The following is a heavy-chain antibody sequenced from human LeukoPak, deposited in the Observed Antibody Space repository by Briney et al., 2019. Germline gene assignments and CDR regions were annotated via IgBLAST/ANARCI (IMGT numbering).Heavy chain of an antibody. V-gene: IGHV4-34*01. Sequence: GTLRLSCAASGFTFSNYDMSWVRQAPGKGLEWIGEINHSGSTNYNPSLKSRVTISVDTSKNQFSLKLSSVTAADTAVYYCARETVVTARNDNWFDPWGQGTLVTVSS. CDR3: ARETVVTARNDNWFDP. D-gene: IGHD4-23*01. J-gene: IGHJ5*02. CDR2: INHSGST. CDR1: GFTFSNYD.